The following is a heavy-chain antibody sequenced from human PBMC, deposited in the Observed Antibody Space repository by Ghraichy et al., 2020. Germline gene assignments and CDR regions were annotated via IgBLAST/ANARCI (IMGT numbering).Heavy chain of an antibody. D-gene: IGHD6-6*01. Sequence: GGSLRLSCAASGITFNGYAMSWVRQAPGKGLEWVSAISGSVGRTYSADSVKGRLTTSRDNSKNTLYLEMNSLRAEDTAIYYCAKVREGPSIAARPYFDYWGQGTLVTVSS. CDR1: GITFNGYA. J-gene: IGHJ4*02. CDR3: AKVREGPSIAARPYFDY. CDR2: ISGSVGRT. V-gene: IGHV3-23*01.